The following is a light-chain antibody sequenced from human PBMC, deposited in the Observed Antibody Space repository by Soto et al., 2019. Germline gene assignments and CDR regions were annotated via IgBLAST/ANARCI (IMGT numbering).Light chain of an antibody. Sequence: EISLTQSPATLSFSRGERATLSCRTTQSVSNHLAWYQQRPGQAPRLLIYDASSRATGIPGRFSGSGSGTDFSLTISYLEPEDFAVYYCQQRSSWPLTLGGGTKVDIK. CDR2: DAS. J-gene: IGKJ4*01. V-gene: IGKV3-11*01. CDR3: QQRSSWPLT. CDR1: QSVSNH.